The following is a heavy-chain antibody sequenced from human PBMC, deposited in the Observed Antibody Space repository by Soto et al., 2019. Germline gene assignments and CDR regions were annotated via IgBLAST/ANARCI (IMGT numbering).Heavy chain of an antibody. V-gene: IGHV4-59*01. D-gene: IGHD6-13*01. CDR1: GGSISSYY. CDR3: ARDGEAAAGTYWYFDL. J-gene: IGHJ2*01. Sequence: SETLSLTCTVSGGSISSYYWSWIRQPPGKGLEWIGYIYYSGSTNYNPSLKSRVTISVDTSKNQFSLKLSSVTAADTAVYYCARDGEAAAGTYWYFDLWGRGTLVTVSS. CDR2: IYYSGST.